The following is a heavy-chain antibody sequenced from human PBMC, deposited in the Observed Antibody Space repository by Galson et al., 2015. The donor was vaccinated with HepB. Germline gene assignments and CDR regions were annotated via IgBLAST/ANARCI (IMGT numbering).Heavy chain of an antibody. CDR1: GGSINSHY. CDR2: IYYTGST. CDR3: ARHAPLFPFDV. Sequence: ETLSLTCTVSGGSINSHYWSWVRQPPGKGLEWIGYIYYTGSTNYNPSLKSRVTISVDTSKNQFSLKLSSVTAADTAIYYCARHAPLFPFDVWGQGTMVTVSS. J-gene: IGHJ3*01. V-gene: IGHV4-59*08. D-gene: IGHD2-21*01.